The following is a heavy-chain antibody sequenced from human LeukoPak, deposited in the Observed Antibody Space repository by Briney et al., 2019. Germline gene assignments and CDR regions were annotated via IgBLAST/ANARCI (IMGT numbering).Heavy chain of an antibody. Sequence: SETLSLTCTVSGGSISSYYWSWIRQPPGKGLEGMGYIYYSGSTNYNPSLKSRVTISVDTSKNQYSLKLSSVTAADTAVYYCARLITYYYGSGSDVDAFDIWGQGTMVTVSS. CDR3: ARLITYYYGSGSDVDAFDI. D-gene: IGHD3-10*01. J-gene: IGHJ3*02. CDR1: GGSISSYY. V-gene: IGHV4-59*08. CDR2: IYYSGST.